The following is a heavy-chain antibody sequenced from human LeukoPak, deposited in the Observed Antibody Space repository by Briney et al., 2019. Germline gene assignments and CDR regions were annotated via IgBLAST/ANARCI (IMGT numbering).Heavy chain of an antibody. CDR1: GYTFTSYG. Sequence: ASVKVSCKASGYTFTSYGISWVRQAPGQGLEWMGWISAYNGNTNYAQKLQGRVTMTTDTSTSTAYMELRSLRSDDTAVYYCARDTAPAYSSGWYVGGYWGRGTLVTVSS. V-gene: IGHV1-18*01. J-gene: IGHJ4*02. CDR3: ARDTAPAYSSGWYVGGY. D-gene: IGHD6-19*01. CDR2: ISAYNGNT.